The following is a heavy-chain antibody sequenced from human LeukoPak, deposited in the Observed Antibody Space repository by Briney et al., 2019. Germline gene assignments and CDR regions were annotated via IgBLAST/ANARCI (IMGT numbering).Heavy chain of an antibody. D-gene: IGHD4-17*01. J-gene: IGHJ3*02. V-gene: IGHV4-59*11. Sequence: PSETQSLTCTVSGGSMSSHYWSWIRQPPGEGLEWIGYISYIGSTNYNPSLKSRVTISVDTSKNQFSLKLSSVTAADAAVYFCARDPTTVTKGLDIWGQGTMVTVSA. CDR3: ARDPTTVTKGLDI. CDR2: ISYIGST. CDR1: GGSMSSHY.